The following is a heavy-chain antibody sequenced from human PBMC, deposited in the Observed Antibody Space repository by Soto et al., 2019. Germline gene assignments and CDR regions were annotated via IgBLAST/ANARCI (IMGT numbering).Heavy chain of an antibody. CDR2: ISYDASNT. V-gene: IGHV3-30-3*01. D-gene: IGHD3-9*01. Sequence: QVQVVESGGGVVQAGRSLRLSCTASGFTFGTYSMHWVRQAPGKGLEWVAVISYDASNTYYADSVKGRFTISRDNSKNALFLQMNSLSPEDTAVYYCATPQRGYFDLDYWGQGILVTVSS. J-gene: IGHJ4*02. CDR1: GFTFGTYS. CDR3: ATPQRGYFDLDY.